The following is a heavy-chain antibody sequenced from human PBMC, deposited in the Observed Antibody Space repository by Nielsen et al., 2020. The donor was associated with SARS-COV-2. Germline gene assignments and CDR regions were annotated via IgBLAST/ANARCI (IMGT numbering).Heavy chain of an antibody. Sequence: GESLKISCVASGFTFSDYYMSWIRQAPGQGLEYIAFISSRSTARNYADSVKGRFTISRDNTKNSLFLQMNSLRAEDAAVYYCARRDSHSTTWYFDSWGQGTLVTVSS. D-gene: IGHD6-13*01. CDR1: GFTFSDYY. V-gene: IGHV3-11*03. J-gene: IGHJ4*02. CDR2: ISSRSTAR. CDR3: ARRDSHSTTWYFDS.